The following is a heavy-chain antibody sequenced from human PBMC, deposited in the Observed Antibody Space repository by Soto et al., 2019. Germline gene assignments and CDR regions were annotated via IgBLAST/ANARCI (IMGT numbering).Heavy chain of an antibody. J-gene: IGHJ3*02. D-gene: IGHD2-15*01. CDR2: IYYSGST. CDR3: ARDSNLGYCSGGSCRLGRAFDI. Sequence: SLTLSLTCPVYGGPICSYYWSWIRQPPGKVLEWIGYIYYSGSTNYNPSLKSRVTISVDTSKNQFSLKLSSVTAADTAVYYCARDSNLGYCSGGSCRLGRAFDIWGQGTMVT. V-gene: IGHV4-59*01. CDR1: GGPICSYY.